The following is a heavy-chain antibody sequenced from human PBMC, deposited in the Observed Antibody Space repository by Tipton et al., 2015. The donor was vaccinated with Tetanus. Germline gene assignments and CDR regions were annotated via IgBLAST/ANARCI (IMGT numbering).Heavy chain of an antibody. Sequence: TLSLTCIVSGGSMSAGGHYGAWIRQSPGKGLEWLGYISYSGSTNSNYSLKSRITISQDTSKNQFSLKLTSVTAADTAVYYCARANYDFPKKGPFDSWGQGTQVIVSS. V-gene: IGHV4-61*08. CDR1: GGSMSAGGHY. D-gene: IGHD3-3*01. J-gene: IGHJ4*02. CDR3: ARANYDFPKKGPFDS. CDR2: ISYSGST.